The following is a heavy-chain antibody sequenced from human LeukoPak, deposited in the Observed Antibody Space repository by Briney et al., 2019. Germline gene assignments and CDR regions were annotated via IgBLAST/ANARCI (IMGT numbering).Heavy chain of an antibody. Sequence: PSETLSLTCTVSGGSISSSGYYWGWIRQPPGKGLEWIGSIYYSGSTYYNPSLKSRVTISVDTSKNQFSLKLSSVTAADTAVYYCARLTAYDILTLYYFDYWGQGTLVTVSS. CDR3: ARLTAYDILTLYYFDY. D-gene: IGHD3-9*01. CDR1: GGSISSSGYY. CDR2: IYYSGST. J-gene: IGHJ4*02. V-gene: IGHV4-39*01.